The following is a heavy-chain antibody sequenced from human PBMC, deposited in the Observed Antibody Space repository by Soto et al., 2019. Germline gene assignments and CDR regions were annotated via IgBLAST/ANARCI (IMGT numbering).Heavy chain of an antibody. CDR3: AHKGGGDRILDY. Sequence: QITLKESGPPLVKPTQTLTLTCTFSGFSLSTRGVGVGWIRQPPGKALEWLALIYWDGFKHYSPSLESRLTTREDTAKTQVVLTMTNMDPVDTATYYCAHKGGGDRILDYWGQGTLVTVSS. D-gene: IGHD3-16*01. V-gene: IGHV2-5*02. CDR2: IYWDGFK. CDR1: GFSLSTRGVG. J-gene: IGHJ4*02.